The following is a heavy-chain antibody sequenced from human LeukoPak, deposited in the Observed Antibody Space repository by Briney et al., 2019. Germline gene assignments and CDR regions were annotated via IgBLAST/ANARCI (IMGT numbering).Heavy chain of an antibody. CDR3: ARGQVKYQLLSTYYYYYYMDV. Sequence: PSETLSLTCTVSGGSINNYYWSWIRQPPGKGLEWIGEINHSGSTNYNPSLKSRVTISVDTSKNQFSLKLSSVTAADTAVYYCARGQVKYQLLSTYYYYYYMDVWGKGTTVTVSS. CDR1: GGSINNYY. V-gene: IGHV4-34*01. CDR2: INHSGST. D-gene: IGHD2-2*01. J-gene: IGHJ6*03.